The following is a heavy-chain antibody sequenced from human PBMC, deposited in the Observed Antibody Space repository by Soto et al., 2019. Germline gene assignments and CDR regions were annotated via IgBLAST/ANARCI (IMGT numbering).Heavy chain of an antibody. Sequence: EVSLVESGRGVVRPGGSLRLSCAASGFGFDEYGMSWVRQGPGKGLEWVSGINRHGDSTGYADSVKGRFTISRDNAKNSLYLQMNGLRAEDTAFYYCARDHRWGYEYGDYGDSWGQGTLVTVSS. D-gene: IGHD4-17*01. CDR3: ARDHRWGYEYGDYGDS. V-gene: IGHV3-20*04. CDR1: GFGFDEYG. J-gene: IGHJ4*02. CDR2: INRHGDST.